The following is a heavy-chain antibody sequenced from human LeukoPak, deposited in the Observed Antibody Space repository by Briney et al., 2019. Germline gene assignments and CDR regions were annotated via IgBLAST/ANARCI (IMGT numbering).Heavy chain of an antibody. CDR1: GFTVSRNY. CDR2: IYSDGDT. D-gene: IGHD3-16*01. Sequence: GGSLRLSCAASGFTVSRNYMTWVRQAPGKGLEWVSVIYSDGDTYYVDSVKGRFTISRDNSKNTLYLQMNSLRAEDTAVYYCARGPWASFDYWGQGTLVTVSS. J-gene: IGHJ4*02. CDR3: ARGPWASFDY. V-gene: IGHV3-66*01.